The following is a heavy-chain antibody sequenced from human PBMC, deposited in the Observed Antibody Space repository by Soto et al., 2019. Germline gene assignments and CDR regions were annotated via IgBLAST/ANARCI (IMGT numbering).Heavy chain of an antibody. Sequence: PGGSLRLSCAASGFTFSDYYMSWIRQAPGKGLEWVSYISSSSSYTNYADSVKGRFTISRDNAKNSLYLQMNSLRAEDTAVYYCASGGQLPMHYWGQGTLVTVSS. D-gene: IGHD2-2*01. J-gene: IGHJ4*02. CDR1: GFTFSDYY. V-gene: IGHV3-11*03. CDR3: ASGGQLPMHY. CDR2: ISSSSSYT.